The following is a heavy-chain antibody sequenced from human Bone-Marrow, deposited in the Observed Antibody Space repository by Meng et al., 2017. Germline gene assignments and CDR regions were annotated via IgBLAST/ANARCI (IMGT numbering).Heavy chain of an antibody. CDR1: GGSISGYY. D-gene: IGHD6-19*01. V-gene: IGHV4-59*01. Sequence: SETLSLTCTVSGGSISGYYWSWIRQPPGKGLEWIGYISYSGNTNYNPSLKSRVAISVDTSKNQFSLKLSSVTAADTAVYYCARDPYSSGWYSFDYWGQGTLVTVSS. CDR3: ARDPYSSGWYSFDY. J-gene: IGHJ4*02. CDR2: ISYSGNT.